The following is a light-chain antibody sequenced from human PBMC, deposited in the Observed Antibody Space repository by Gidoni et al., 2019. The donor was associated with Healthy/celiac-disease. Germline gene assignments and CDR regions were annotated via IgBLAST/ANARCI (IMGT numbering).Light chain of an antibody. V-gene: IGLV1-40*01. Sequence: QSVLTQPPSVSGAPGQRVTISCTGSSSNIGAGYDVHWYQQRPGTAPKLLIHGNSNRPSGVPDRFSGSKSGTSASLAITGLQAEDEADYYCQSYDSSLSGSWVFGGGTKLTVL. CDR1: SSNIGAGYD. CDR2: GNS. CDR3: QSYDSSLSGSWV. J-gene: IGLJ3*02.